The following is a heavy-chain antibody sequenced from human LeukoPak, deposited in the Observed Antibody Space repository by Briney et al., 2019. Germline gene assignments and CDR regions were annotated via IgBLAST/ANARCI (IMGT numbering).Heavy chain of an antibody. CDR2: ISSSSTII. D-gene: IGHD6-13*01. Sequence: GGSLRLSCTASGFTFGDYAMSWFRLAPGKGLEWVSYISSSSTIIHYADSVKGRFTISRDNAKKSLYLQMNSLRAEDTAVYHCARTGYSSSFDYWGQGTLVTVSS. CDR1: GFTFGDYA. V-gene: IGHV3-48*01. CDR3: ARTGYSSSFDY. J-gene: IGHJ4*02.